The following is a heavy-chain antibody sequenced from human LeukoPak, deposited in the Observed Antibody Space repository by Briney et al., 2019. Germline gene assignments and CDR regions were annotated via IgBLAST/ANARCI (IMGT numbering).Heavy chain of an antibody. CDR3: ARLVSYDVLTENFYKYYMDV. CDR2: IYYTGST. Sequence: PSETLSLTCTVSSGSISSNNYYWSWIRQPPGKGLEWIGSIYYTGSTFYNPSLKSRVTMSLDALKNQFTLKVTSVTATDTAVYYCARLVSYDVLTENFYKYYMDVWGKGTTVTVSS. D-gene: IGHD3-9*01. J-gene: IGHJ6*03. CDR1: SGSISSNNYY. V-gene: IGHV4-39*01.